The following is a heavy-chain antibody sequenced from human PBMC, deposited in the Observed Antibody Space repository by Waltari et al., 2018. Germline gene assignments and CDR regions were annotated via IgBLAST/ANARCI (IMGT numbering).Heavy chain of an antibody. V-gene: IGHV4-34*01. J-gene: IGHJ4*02. CDR1: GGSFSGYY. CDR2: INHSGST. D-gene: IGHD6-19*01. CDR3: ARGRRLEDSSGAGGYYFDY. Sequence: QVQLQQWGAGLLKPSETLSLTCAVYGGSFSGYYWSWIRQPPGKGLEWIGEINHSGSTNYNPSLKSRVTISVDTAKNQFSLKLSSGTAADTAVYYCARGRRLEDSSGAGGYYFDYWGQGTLVTVSS.